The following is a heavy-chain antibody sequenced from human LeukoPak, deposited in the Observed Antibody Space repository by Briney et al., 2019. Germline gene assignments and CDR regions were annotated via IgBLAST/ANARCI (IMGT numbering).Heavy chain of an antibody. D-gene: IGHD3-22*01. V-gene: IGHV4-59*08. CDR2: IYNSGSA. CDR3: ARSNYYDSSGYFSYAFDI. CDR1: GGSIRSFY. Sequence: SETLSLTCTVSGGSIRSFYWGWIRQPPGKGLEWIGYIYNSGSANYNPSLKSRVTISVDTSKNQFSLELTSVTAADTAVDYCARSNYYDSSGYFSYAFDIWGQGTMVTVSS. J-gene: IGHJ3*02.